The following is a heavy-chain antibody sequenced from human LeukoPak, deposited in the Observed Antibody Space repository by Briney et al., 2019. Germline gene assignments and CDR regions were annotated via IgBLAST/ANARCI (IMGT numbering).Heavy chain of an antibody. V-gene: IGHV3-48*01. Sequence: GGSLRLSCAASGFTFSSYSMNWVRQAPGKGLEWVSYISSSSSTIYYADSVKGRFTISRDNAKNSLYLQMNSLRAEDTAVYYCARDYLWYDILTGVWFDYWGQGTLVTVSS. CDR1: GFTFSSYS. D-gene: IGHD3-9*01. CDR3: ARDYLWYDILTGVWFDY. CDR2: ISSSSSTI. J-gene: IGHJ4*02.